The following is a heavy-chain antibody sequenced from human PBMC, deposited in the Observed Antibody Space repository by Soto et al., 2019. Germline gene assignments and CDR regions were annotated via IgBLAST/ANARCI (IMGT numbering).Heavy chain of an antibody. J-gene: IGHJ4*02. Sequence: QVQLVQSGAEVKKPGASVKVSCKASGYTFTSYYMHWVRQAPGQGLEWMGIINPSGGSTSYAQKFQGRVTMTRDTSTSTVYMEMSSLRSEDTAVYYCARDPDCSGGRCPAAPIDYWGQGTLVTVSS. CDR1: GYTFTSYY. D-gene: IGHD2-15*01. CDR3: ARDPDCSGGRCPAAPIDY. CDR2: INPSGGST. V-gene: IGHV1-46*01.